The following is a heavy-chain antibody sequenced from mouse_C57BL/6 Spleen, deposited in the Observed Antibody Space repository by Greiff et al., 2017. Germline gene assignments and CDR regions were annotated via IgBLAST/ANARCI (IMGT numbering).Heavy chain of an antibody. V-gene: IGHV5-12*01. J-gene: IGHJ4*01. CDR3: ARTHGSNAMDY. Sequence: EVKLQESGGGLVQPGGSPKLSCAASGFTFSDYYMYWVRQTPEKRLEWVAYISNGGGSTYYPDTVKGRFTISRDNAKNTLYLQMSRLKSEDTAMYYCARTHGSNAMDYWGQGTSVTVSS. D-gene: IGHD1-1*01. CDR2: ISNGGGST. CDR1: GFTFSDYY.